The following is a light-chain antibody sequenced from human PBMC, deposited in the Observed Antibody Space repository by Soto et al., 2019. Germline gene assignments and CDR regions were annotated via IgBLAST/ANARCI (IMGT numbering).Light chain of an antibody. V-gene: IGKV3-15*01. CDR1: QSVSSN. CDR2: GAS. Sequence: VMTHSPASMSMSPGERATLSGRARQSVSSNVAWYQQKPGQAPRLLIYGASNRATGIPARFSGSGSGTEFTLTISRLEPEDFAVYYCQQYGDSPWRYGQVT. CDR3: QQYGDSPWR. J-gene: IGKJ1*01.